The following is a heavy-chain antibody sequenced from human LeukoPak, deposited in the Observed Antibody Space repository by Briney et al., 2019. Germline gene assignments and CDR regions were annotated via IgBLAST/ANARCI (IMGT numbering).Heavy chain of an antibody. CDR3: ATSPLLGYCSSSSCYNDGMDV. CDR1: GGSISRYY. V-gene: IGHV4-59*08. J-gene: IGHJ6*02. D-gene: IGHD2-2*02. Sequence: PSETLSLTCTVSGGSISRYYWSWIRQSPEKGLEWLGYIYYSGSTTYNPSLKSRVTISVDASKNRFSLKLSSVTAADTAVYYCATSPLLGYCSSSSCYNDGMDVWGQGTTVTVAS. CDR2: IYYSGST.